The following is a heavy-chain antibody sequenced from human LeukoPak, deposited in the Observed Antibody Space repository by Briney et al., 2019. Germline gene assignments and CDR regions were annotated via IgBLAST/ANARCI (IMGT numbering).Heavy chain of an antibody. CDR2: ISGSGSGT. CDR1: GFTFSSYA. Sequence: GGSLRLSCAASGFTFSSYAMSWVRQAPGEGLQWVSGISGSGSGTYYADSVRGRFTIFRDNSKNTLYLQMNSLRAEDTAVYLCAKGGGGTDYGDYQDLDYWGQGTLVTVSS. D-gene: IGHD4-17*01. CDR3: AKGGGGTDYGDYQDLDY. J-gene: IGHJ4*02. V-gene: IGHV3-23*01.